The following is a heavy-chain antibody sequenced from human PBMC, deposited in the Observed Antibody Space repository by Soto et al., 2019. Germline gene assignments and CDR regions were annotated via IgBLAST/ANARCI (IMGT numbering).Heavy chain of an antibody. V-gene: IGHV4-59*08. J-gene: IGHJ4*02. Sequence: QVQLQESGPGLVKPSETLSLTCTVSGGSISSYYWSWIRQPPGKGLEWIGYIYYSGSTNYNPSLKSRVTISLDTSKNQFSLKLSSVPAADTAVYYCARRYGYRFDYWGQGTLVTVSS. CDR3: ARRYGYRFDY. CDR1: GGSISSYY. CDR2: IYYSGST. D-gene: IGHD1-1*01.